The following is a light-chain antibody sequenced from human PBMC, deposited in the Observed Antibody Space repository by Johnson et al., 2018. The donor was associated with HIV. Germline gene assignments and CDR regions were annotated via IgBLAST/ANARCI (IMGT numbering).Light chain of an antibody. Sequence: SVLTQPPSVSAAPGQKVTISCSGSSSNIGNNYVSWYQQLPGTAPKLLIYEKNKRPSGIPDRFSASKSGTSATLDITGLQTGDEADYYCGTWDSSLRKVFGTVPKVTVL. CDR1: SSNIGNNY. J-gene: IGLJ1*01. V-gene: IGLV1-51*02. CDR2: EKN. CDR3: GTWDSSLRKV.